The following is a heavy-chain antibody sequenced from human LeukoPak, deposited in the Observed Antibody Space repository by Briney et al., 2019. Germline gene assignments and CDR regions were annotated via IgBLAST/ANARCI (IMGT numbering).Heavy chain of an antibody. D-gene: IGHD2/OR15-2a*01. J-gene: IGHJ4*02. CDR1: GFTFSSYA. V-gene: IGHV3-23*01. Sequence: GGSLRLSCAASGFTFSSYAMSWVRQAPGKGLGWVSAISGSGGSTYYADSVKGRFTTSRDNSKNTLYLQMNSLRAEDTAVYYCAKHASFGTTSLDYWGQGTLVTVSS. CDR2: ISGSGGST. CDR3: AKHASFGTTSLDY.